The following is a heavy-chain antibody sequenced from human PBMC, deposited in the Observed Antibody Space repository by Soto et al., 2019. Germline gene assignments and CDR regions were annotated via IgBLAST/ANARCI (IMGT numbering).Heavy chain of an antibody. CDR3: AKGGTYYYGSGSYLHYYYYGMDV. Sequence: GGSLRLSCAASGFTFSSYAMSWVRQAPGKGLEWVSAISGSGGSTYYADSVKGRFTISRDNSKNTLYLQMNSLRAEDTAVYYCAKGGTYYYGSGSYLHYYYYGMDVWGQGTTVTVSS. V-gene: IGHV3-23*01. CDR1: GFTFSSYA. J-gene: IGHJ6*02. CDR2: ISGSGGST. D-gene: IGHD3-10*01.